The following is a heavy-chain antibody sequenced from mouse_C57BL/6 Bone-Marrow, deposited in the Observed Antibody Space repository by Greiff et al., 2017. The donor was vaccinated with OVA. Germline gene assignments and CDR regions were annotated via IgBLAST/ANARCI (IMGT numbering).Heavy chain of an antibody. CDR1: GYAFSSYW. Sequence: VQLQESGAELVKPGASVKISCKASGYAFSSYWMNWVKQRPGKGLEWIGLIYPGDGDTNYNGKFKGKATLTSDKSSSTAYMQLSSLTSEDSAVYFCARSGSSWSYYAWDDWGQGTSVTVSS. D-gene: IGHD1-1*01. CDR2: IYPGDGDT. J-gene: IGHJ4*01. V-gene: IGHV1-80*01. CDR3: ARSGSSWSYYAWDD.